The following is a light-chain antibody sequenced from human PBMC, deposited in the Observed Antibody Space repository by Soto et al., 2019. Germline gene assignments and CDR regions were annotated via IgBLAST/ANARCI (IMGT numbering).Light chain of an antibody. V-gene: IGLV1-40*01. CDR1: SSNIGAHYY. CDR2: GNS. J-gene: IGLJ1*01. Sequence: QSVLTQPPSVSGAPGQRVTISCTGSSSNIGAHYYVHWYQQLPGTAPKLLIYGNSNRPSGVPDRFSGSKSGTSASLAITGLQAEDEADYYCQSYDSSLSGYVFGTGTKVTVL. CDR3: QSYDSSLSGYV.